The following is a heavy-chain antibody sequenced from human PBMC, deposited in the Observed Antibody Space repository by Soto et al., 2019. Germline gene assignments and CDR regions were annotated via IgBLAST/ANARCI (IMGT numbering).Heavy chain of an antibody. CDR1: GGSISSSNW. Sequence: PSETLSLTCAVSGGSISSSNWWSWVRQPPGKGLEWIGEIYHSGSTNYNPSLKSRVTISVDTSKNQFSLKLSSVTAADTAVYYCAREGYGSGSQLYYYYGMDVWGQGTTVTVSS. D-gene: IGHD3-10*01. CDR2: IYHSGST. J-gene: IGHJ6*02. CDR3: AREGYGSGSQLYYYYGMDV. V-gene: IGHV4-4*02.